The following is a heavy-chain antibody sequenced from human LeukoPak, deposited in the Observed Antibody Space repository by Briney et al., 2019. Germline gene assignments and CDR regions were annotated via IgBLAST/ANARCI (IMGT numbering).Heavy chain of an antibody. D-gene: IGHD1-14*01. CDR3: ARHGKRNRDAFDI. CDR1: GYSFTSYW. CDR2: IYPRDSDT. J-gene: IGHJ3*02. V-gene: IGHV5-51*01. Sequence: GESLKISCKGSGYSFTSYWIGWVRQMPGKGLEYMGIIYPRDSDTRYSPSFQGQVTISADKSISTAYLQWSSLKASDTAMYYCARHGKRNRDAFDIWGKGQWSPSLQ.